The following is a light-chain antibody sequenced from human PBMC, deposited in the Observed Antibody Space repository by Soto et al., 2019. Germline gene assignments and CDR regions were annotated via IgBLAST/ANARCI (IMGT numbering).Light chain of an antibody. CDR1: QNVYNN. Sequence: RKSPATLSLSQEEGTTLSCKASQNVYNNLAWYQQRPGQPPRLLIYDASTRATGISARFSGSGYGTEFTLTISSLQSEDFAVYFCQQCRNWPLTFGGGTKEDI. CDR2: DAS. J-gene: IGKJ4*01. V-gene: IGKV3-15*01. CDR3: QQCRNWPLT.